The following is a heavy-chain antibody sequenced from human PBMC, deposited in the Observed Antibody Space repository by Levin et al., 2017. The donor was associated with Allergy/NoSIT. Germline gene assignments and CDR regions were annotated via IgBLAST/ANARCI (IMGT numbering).Heavy chain of an antibody. CDR1: GFTVSSNY. Sequence: ASVKVSCAASGFTVSSNYMSWVRQAPGKGLEWVSVIYSGGSTYYADSVKGRFTISRDNSKNTLYLQMNSLRAEDTAVYYCARVQSSYEDAFDLWGQGTMVTVSS. D-gene: IGHD5-18*01. V-gene: IGHV3-53*01. CDR2: IYSGGST. J-gene: IGHJ3*01. CDR3: ARVQSSYEDAFDL.